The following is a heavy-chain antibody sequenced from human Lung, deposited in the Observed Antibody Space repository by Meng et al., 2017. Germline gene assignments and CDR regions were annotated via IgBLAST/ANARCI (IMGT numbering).Heavy chain of an antibody. CDR1: VFSFSIYA. Sequence: VPLGESGGGLVQPGGSLRLSCAASVFSFSIYAMSWVRHAPGKGLEWVSALSGGGFTTYYADSVKGRFAISRHNSKNTLYLQMNSLRAEDTALYYCAKYSYGLGDYLDYWGQGALVTVSS. J-gene: IGHJ4*02. D-gene: IGHD3-10*01. CDR3: AKYSYGLGDYLDY. V-gene: IGHV3-23*04. CDR2: LSGGGFTT.